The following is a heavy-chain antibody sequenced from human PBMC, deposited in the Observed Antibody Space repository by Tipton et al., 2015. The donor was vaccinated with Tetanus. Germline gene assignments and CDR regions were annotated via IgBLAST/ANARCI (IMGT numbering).Heavy chain of an antibody. CDR2: IYISGST. J-gene: IGHJ5*02. Sequence: TLSLTCNVSGGSLSSRYWSWIRQTAGKRLEWIGRIYISGSTDYNPSLKTRVSMSVGTSKNQFSLKLSSVTASDTAVYYCARGVWSPLYNWFDPWGQGTLVTVSS. D-gene: IGHD1-26*01. CDR1: GGSLSSRY. V-gene: IGHV4-4*07. CDR3: ARGVWSPLYNWFDP.